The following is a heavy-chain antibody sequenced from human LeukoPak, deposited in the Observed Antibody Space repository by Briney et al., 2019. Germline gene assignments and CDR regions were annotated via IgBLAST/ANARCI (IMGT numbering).Heavy chain of an antibody. CDR2: ISSGSSYI. CDR1: GFTFSSYS. V-gene: IGHV3-21*01. Sequence: GGSLRLSCAASGFTFSSYSMTWVRQAPGKGVEWVSSISSGSSYIYYADSVKGRFTISRDNAKNSLYLQMNSLRAEDTAVYYCAGRPMYDSSGPLLWGQGTMVTVSS. D-gene: IGHD3-22*01. J-gene: IGHJ3*01. CDR3: AGRPMYDSSGPLL.